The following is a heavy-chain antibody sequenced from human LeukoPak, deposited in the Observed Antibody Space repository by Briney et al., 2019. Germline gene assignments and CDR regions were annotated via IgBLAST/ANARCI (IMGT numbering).Heavy chain of an antibody. CDR2: ISYIGST. CDR3: ARDLVTVTKGFDI. V-gene: IGHV4-59*11. D-gene: IGHD4-17*01. J-gene: IGHJ3*02. Sequence: SETLSLTCAVSDDSFSSHYWTWIRQPPGKGLEWIGYISYIGSTNYNPSLKSRVTISIDTSKSQFSLKLTSVTAADTAVYYCARDLVTVTKGFDIWGQGTMVSVSS. CDR1: DDSFSSHY.